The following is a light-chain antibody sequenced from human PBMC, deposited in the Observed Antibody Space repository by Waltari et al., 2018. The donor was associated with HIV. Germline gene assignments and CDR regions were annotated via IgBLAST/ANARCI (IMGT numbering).Light chain of an antibody. CDR3: QSYDSSLSHSWV. J-gene: IGLJ3*02. CDR1: SSNIGAGYD. V-gene: IGLV1-40*01. CDR2: ANTHRPPVTPPHLLSFAPH. Sequence: QSVLTQPPSVSGAPGQRVTISCPGSSSNIGAGYDVHWYQQLPGTAPHLLIYANTHRPPVTPPHLLSFAPHNRPSGARHRFSGSKSGTSATLAIPGLQAEDEADYYCQSYDSSLSHSWVFGGGTKLTVL.